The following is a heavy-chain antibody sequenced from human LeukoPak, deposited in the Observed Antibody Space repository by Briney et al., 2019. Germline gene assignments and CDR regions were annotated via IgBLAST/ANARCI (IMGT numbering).Heavy chain of an antibody. CDR2: IRSKANSYAT. D-gene: IGHD2-15*01. CDR3: TLLGSCSGGGCYDY. V-gene: IGHV3-73*01. CDR1: GFSSTDYY. J-gene: IGHJ4*02. Sequence: GGPLRLSCAASGFSSTDYYMDWVRQVPGKGREGVGRIRSKANSYATAYAASVKGRFTISRDDSKNTAYLQMNSLKTEDTAVYYCTLLGSCSGGGCYDYWGQGTLVTVSS.